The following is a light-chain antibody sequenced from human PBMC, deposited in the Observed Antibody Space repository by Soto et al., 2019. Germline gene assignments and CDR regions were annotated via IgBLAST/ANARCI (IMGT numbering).Light chain of an antibody. CDR3: CSYAGSYTRV. J-gene: IGLJ3*02. V-gene: IGLV2-11*01. CDR2: DVS. CDR1: SSDVGGYNY. Sequence: QSALTQPRSVSGSPGQSVTISCTGTSSDVGGYNYVSWYQQHPGKAPKVMIYDVSRRPSGVPDRFSGSKSGNTASLTISVLQDEDEADYYCCSYAGSYTRVFGGGTKLTVL.